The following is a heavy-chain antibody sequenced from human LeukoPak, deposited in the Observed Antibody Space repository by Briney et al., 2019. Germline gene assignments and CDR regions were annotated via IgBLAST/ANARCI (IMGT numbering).Heavy chain of an antibody. V-gene: IGHV3-21*01. J-gene: IGHJ5*02. Sequence: GGSLRLSCAASGFTFSSYSMNWVRQAPGKGLEWVSSISSSSSYIYYADSVKGRFAISRDNAKNSLYLQMNSLRAEDTAVYYCARGSGNNLFDPWGQGTLVTVSS. D-gene: IGHD3-10*01. CDR3: ARGSGNNLFDP. CDR2: ISSSSSYI. CDR1: GFTFSSYS.